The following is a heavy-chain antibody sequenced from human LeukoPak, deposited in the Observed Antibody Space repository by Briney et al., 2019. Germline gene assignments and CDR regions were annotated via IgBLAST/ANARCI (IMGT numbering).Heavy chain of an antibody. V-gene: IGHV3-13*04. D-gene: IGHD6-19*01. J-gene: IGHJ4*02. CDR3: ARGLYSRGWYVPELDY. CDR1: GFTFSSYD. CDR2: ITTRGDT. Sequence: GGSLRLSCAASGFTFSSYDMHWVRQATGKGLEWVSAITTRGDTYYSGSVKGRFTISRENAKNSLYLQMNGLRAGDTAVYYCARGLYSRGWYVPELDYWGQGTLVAVSS.